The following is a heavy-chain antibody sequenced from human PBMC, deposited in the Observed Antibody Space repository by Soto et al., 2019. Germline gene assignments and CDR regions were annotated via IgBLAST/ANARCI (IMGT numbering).Heavy chain of an antibody. J-gene: IGHJ1*01. CDR2: ISYDETTT. CDR3: VRARQNLVVNEYFQY. D-gene: IGHD2-8*02. V-gene: IGHV3-30-3*01. CDR1: GFSFSAYA. Sequence: QVQLVESGGGGVQPGGSLRLSCAASGFSFSAYAIHWVRQAPGKGLEWVALISYDETTTYYADSVKGRFTISRDNSKNTLYLQMNSLRSEDTAVYYCVRARQNLVVNEYFQYWGQGTLVIVSS.